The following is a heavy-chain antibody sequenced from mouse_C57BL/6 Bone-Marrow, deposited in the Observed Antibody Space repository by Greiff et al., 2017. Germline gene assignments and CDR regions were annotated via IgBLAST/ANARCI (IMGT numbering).Heavy chain of an antibody. J-gene: IGHJ1*03. CDR3: ARVRIYYDYDVRSDWYFDV. D-gene: IGHD2-4*01. CDR2: IDPSDSYT. V-gene: IGHV1-59*01. CDR1: GYTFTSYW. Sequence: QVPLQQPGAELVRPGTSVKLSCKASGYTFTSYWMHWVQQRPGQGLEWIGVIDPSDSYTNYNQKFNGKATLTVDTSSSPAYMQLSSLTSEDSAVYYCARVRIYYDYDVRSDWYFDVWGTGTTVTVSS.